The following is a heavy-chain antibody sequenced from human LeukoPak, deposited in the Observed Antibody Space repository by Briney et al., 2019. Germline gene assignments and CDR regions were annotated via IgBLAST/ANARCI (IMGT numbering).Heavy chain of an antibody. CDR3: ARELSHDAFDI. V-gene: IGHV4-31*03. Sequence: PSETLSLTCTVSGGSISSGGYYWSWIRQHPGKGLEWIGYIYYSGSTYYNPSLKSRVTISVDTSKNQSSLKLSSVTAADTAVYYCARELSHDAFDIWGQGTMVTVSS. CDR1: GGSISSGGYY. D-gene: IGHD3-16*02. CDR2: IYYSGST. J-gene: IGHJ3*02.